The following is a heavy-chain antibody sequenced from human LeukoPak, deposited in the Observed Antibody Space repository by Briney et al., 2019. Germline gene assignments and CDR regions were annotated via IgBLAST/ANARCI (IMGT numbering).Heavy chain of an antibody. CDR3: ARECSSTNCSYYLDY. CDR1: GGSISSYY. J-gene: IGHJ4*02. V-gene: IGHV4-59*01. Sequence: SETLSLTCTVSGGSISSYYWSWIRQPPGKGLEWIGYIYYSGSTNYNTSLKSRVTISVDTSKNQFSLKLSSVTAADTAVYYCARECSSTNCSYYLDYWGQGTLLTVSS. CDR2: IYYSGST. D-gene: IGHD2-2*01.